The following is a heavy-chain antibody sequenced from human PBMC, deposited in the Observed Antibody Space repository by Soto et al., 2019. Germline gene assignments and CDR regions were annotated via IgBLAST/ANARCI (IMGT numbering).Heavy chain of an antibody. D-gene: IGHD1-26*01. CDR3: ARGMGMFDS. J-gene: IGHJ5*01. CDR2: IIPIFGTQ. V-gene: IGHV1-69*01. Sequence: QVQVVQSGAEVKTPGSSVRVSCKASGGTFTNNAISWVRQAPGQGLEWMGGIIPIFGTQNYAQKFQDRVTITADESTSTAYMEMSSLRSEDTAVYYCARGMGMFDSWGHGPLVTASS. CDR1: GGTFTNNA.